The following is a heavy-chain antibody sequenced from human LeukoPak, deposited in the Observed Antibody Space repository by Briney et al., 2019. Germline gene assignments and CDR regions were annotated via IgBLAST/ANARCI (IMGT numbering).Heavy chain of an antibody. Sequence: KSSETLSLTCAVYGGSFSGYYWSWIRQPPGKGLEWIGEINHSGSTNYNPSLKSRVTISVDTSKNQFSLKLSSVTAADTAVYYCARVKDFAYSFFDLWGRGTLVTVSS. CDR1: GGSFSGYY. CDR2: INHSGST. J-gene: IGHJ2*01. CDR3: ARVKDFAYSFFDL. V-gene: IGHV4-34*01.